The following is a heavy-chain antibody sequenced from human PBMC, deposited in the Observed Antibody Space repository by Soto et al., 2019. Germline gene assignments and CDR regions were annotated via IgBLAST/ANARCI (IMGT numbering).Heavy chain of an antibody. CDR1: GFTFSSYW. CDR3: AMPSGYSSSWYSFDY. CDR2: INSDGSST. D-gene: IGHD6-13*01. Sequence: AGGSLRLSCAASGFTFSSYWMHWVRQVPGKGLVWVSRINSDGSSTSYADSVKGRFTISRDNAKNTLYLQMNSLRAEDTAVYYCAMPSGYSSSWYSFDYWGQGTLVTVSS. V-gene: IGHV3-74*01. J-gene: IGHJ4*02.